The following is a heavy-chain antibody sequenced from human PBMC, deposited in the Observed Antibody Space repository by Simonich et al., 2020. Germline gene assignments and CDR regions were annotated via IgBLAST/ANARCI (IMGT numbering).Heavy chain of an antibody. CDR3: ARQRVLMVYAIDY. V-gene: IGHV4-39*01. D-gene: IGHD2-8*01. CDR2: IYYSGST. Sequence: QLQLQESGPGLVKPSETLSLTCTVSGGSISSSSYYWGWNRQPQGKGRVWIGSIYYSGSTYYNPSLKSRVTISVDTSKNQFSLKLSSVTAADTAVDYCARQRVLMVYAIDYWGQGTLVTVSS. J-gene: IGHJ4*02. CDR1: GGSISSSSYY.